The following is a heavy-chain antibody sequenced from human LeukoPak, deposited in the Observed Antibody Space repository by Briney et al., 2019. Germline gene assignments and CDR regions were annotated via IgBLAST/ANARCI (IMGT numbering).Heavy chain of an antibody. Sequence: PSETLSLTCTVSGGSISSYYWSWIRQPPGKGLEWIGYIYYSGSTNYNPSLKSRVTISVDTSKNQFSLKLSSVTAADTAVYYCARGSSSWTSYYFDYWDQGTLVTVSS. CDR2: IYYSGST. CDR3: ARGSSSWTSYYFDY. CDR1: GGSISSYY. D-gene: IGHD6-13*01. J-gene: IGHJ4*02. V-gene: IGHV4-59*01.